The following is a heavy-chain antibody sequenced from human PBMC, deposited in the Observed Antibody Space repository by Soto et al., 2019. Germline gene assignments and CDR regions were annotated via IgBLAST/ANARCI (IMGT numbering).Heavy chain of an antibody. CDR2: ISAYNGNT. Sequence: QVQLVQSGAEVKKPGASVKVSCKASGYTFTSYGISWVRQAPGQGLEWMGWISAYNGNTNYAQKLQGRVTMTTDTSTSTAYMELRSLRSDDTAVYYCARDLILHMIKFGGVPFDYWGQGTLVTVSS. CDR3: ARDLILHMIKFGGVPFDY. CDR1: GYTFTSYG. V-gene: IGHV1-18*01. J-gene: IGHJ4*02. D-gene: IGHD3-16*01.